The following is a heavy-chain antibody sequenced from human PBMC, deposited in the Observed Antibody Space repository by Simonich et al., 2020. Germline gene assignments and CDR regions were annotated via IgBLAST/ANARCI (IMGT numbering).Heavy chain of an antibody. CDR2: ISSSSSTI. CDR3: ARDSSYYAFDI. D-gene: IGHD5-12*01. Sequence: EVQLVESGGGLVQPGGSLRLSCAASGFTFSSYSMNWVLQAPGKGLEWVSYISSSSSTIYYAESVKGRFTISRDNAKNSLYLQMNSLRAEDTAVYYCARDSSYYAFDIWGQGTMVTVSS. CDR1: GFTFSSYS. V-gene: IGHV3-48*01. J-gene: IGHJ3*02.